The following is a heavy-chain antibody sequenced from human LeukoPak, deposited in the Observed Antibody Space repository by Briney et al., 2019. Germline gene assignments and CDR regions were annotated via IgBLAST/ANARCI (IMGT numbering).Heavy chain of an antibody. CDR3: AKRQGDY. Sequence: GGSLRLSCAASGFTFISYGMTWVRQAPGKGLERVSASDSGGSTFYADSVKGRFTISRDNSKNTLYLQMNSLRAEDTAVYYCAKRQGDYWGQGTLVTVSP. J-gene: IGHJ4*02. CDR1: GFTFISYG. V-gene: IGHV3-23*01. CDR2: SDSGGST.